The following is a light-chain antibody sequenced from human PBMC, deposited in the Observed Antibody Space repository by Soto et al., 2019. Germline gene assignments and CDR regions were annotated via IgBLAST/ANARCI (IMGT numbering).Light chain of an antibody. J-gene: IGKJ1*01. Sequence: DIQMTQSPSTLSASVGDRVTITCRASQSISRWLDWYQRKPGKATNLLIYKASSLDSGVPSRFSGNGSGTEFTLTISSLQPDDFATYYCQQYNTYSTFGQGTRVEIK. V-gene: IGKV1-5*03. CDR2: KAS. CDR1: QSISRW. CDR3: QQYNTYST.